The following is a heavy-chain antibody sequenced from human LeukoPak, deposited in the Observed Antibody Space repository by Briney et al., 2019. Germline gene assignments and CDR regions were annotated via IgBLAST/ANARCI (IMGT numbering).Heavy chain of an antibody. CDR3: ARLSGSYYEADY. Sequence: GRSLRLSCAASGFTAGSSYMGWVRQAPGKGLEWVSVIYSGGSTYYADSMKGRFTLSRDNSKNTLYLQMNSLRAEDTAVYYCARLSGSYYEADYWGQGTLVTVSS. D-gene: IGHD1-26*01. CDR1: GFTAGSSY. J-gene: IGHJ4*02. CDR2: IYSGGST. V-gene: IGHV3-53*01.